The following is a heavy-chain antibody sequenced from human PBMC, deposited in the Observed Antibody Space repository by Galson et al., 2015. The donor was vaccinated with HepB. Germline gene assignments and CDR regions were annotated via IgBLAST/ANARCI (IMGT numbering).Heavy chain of an antibody. CDR2: IITIFGTP. CDR3: ARVPNHYDSSGYYYYGLDV. Sequence: SVKVSCKASGDNTYALSWVRQAPGQGLEWMGGIITIFGTPDYAQKFLGRVTISADESTSTAYMELSSLRSDDTAIYYCARVPNHYDSSGYYYYGLDVWGQGTTVIVSS. V-gene: IGHV1-69*13. CDR1: GDNTYA. J-gene: IGHJ6*02. D-gene: IGHD3-22*01.